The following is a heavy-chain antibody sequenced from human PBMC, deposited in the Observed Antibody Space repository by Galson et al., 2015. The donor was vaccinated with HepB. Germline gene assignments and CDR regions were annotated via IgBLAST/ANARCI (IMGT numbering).Heavy chain of an antibody. Sequence: SVKVSCKASGYTFTSYGISWVRQAPGQGLKWMGWISAYKGDTKYTQKLQGRVTMTTDTSTNTAYMELRSLRSDDTAVYYCARSSDRYSGRQGFDYWAQGTLVTVSS. J-gene: IGHJ4*02. CDR1: GYTFTSYG. D-gene: IGHD1-26*01. CDR2: ISAYKGDT. V-gene: IGHV1-18*01. CDR3: ARSSDRYSGRQGFDY.